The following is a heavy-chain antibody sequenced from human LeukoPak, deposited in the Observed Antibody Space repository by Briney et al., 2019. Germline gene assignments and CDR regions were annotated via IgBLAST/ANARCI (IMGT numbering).Heavy chain of an antibody. Sequence: SATLSLTCTVSGGSISSYYWSWFRQPAGKGLEWIGRIYTSGSTNYNPSLKSRVTMSVDTSKNQFSLKLSSVTAADTAVYYCARGSSRITGTTGFDYWGQGTLVTVSS. J-gene: IGHJ4*02. V-gene: IGHV4-4*07. CDR1: GGSISSYY. CDR2: IYTSGST. CDR3: ARGSSRITGTTGFDY. D-gene: IGHD1-20*01.